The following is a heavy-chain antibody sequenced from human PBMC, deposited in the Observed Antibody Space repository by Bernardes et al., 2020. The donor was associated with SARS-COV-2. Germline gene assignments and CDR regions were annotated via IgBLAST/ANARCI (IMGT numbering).Heavy chain of an antibody. CDR1: GFTFANYA. CDR3: AGSFYAFYLDY. J-gene: IGHJ4*02. V-gene: IGHV3-49*04. D-gene: IGHD1-26*01. Sequence: SLRLSCATSGFTFANYAMTWVRQAPGKGLEWVGVIRSKPYGGTTEYSASVKGRFIISRDDSKSFVYLQMNSLKIEDTAVYFCAGSFYAFYLDYCGQGTPVTVSS. CDR2: IRSKPYGGTT.